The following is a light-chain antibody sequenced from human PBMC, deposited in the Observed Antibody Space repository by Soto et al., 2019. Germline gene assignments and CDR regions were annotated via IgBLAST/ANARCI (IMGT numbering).Light chain of an antibody. J-gene: IGKJ1*01. CDR2: ATS. CDR1: QSVTTSY. Sequence: DIVLTQSPGTLSLSPGARATLSCRASQSVTTSYLAWYQQKPGQAPRLLIYATSNRATGIPDRFSGSVSGTDLTITISRLEPEDGEVYVCQQHGRSSWTFGPGTKVDIK. V-gene: IGKV3-20*01. CDR3: QQHGRSSWT.